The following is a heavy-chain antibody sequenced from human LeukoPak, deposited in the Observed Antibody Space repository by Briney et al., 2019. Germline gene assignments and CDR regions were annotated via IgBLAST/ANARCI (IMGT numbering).Heavy chain of an antibody. CDR3: ARHSYYYDSSGYSSAFDI. CDR2: INHSGST. J-gene: IGHJ3*02. V-gene: IGHV4-34*01. Sequence: SETLSLTCAVYGGSFSGYYWSWIRQPPGKGLEWIGEINHSGSTNYNPSLKSRVTISVDTSKNQFSLKLSSVTAADTAVYYCARHSYYYDSSGYSSAFDIWGQGAMATVSS. CDR1: GGSFSGYY. D-gene: IGHD3-22*01.